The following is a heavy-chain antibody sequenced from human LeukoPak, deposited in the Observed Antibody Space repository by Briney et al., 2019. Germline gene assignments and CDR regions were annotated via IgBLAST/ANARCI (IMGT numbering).Heavy chain of an antibody. CDR2: IHSDGTT. V-gene: IGHV3-53*01. D-gene: IGHD6-13*01. CDR3: ARESGIAAALDL. CDR1: EFSVSSNY. J-gene: IGHJ5*02. Sequence: GGSLRLSCAASEFSVSSNYMTWVRQAPGKGLEWVSVIHSDGTTYYADSVRGRFTISRDNAKNTLYLQMNSLRAEDTAVYYCARESGIAAALDLWGQGTLVTVSS.